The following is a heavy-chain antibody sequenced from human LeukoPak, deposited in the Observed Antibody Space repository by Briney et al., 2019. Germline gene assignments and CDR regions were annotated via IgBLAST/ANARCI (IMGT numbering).Heavy chain of an antibody. CDR1: GFTFSSYG. J-gene: IGHJ1*01. CDR3: GTYSINNAREFQY. Sequence: GGSLRLSCAASGFTFSSYGIHWVRQAPGKGLEWVAVISYDGSNKYYADSVKGRFTISRDNSKNTLYLQMNSLGVGDTAVYYCGTYSINNAREFQYWGQGTLVTVPS. D-gene: IGHD4-11*01. V-gene: IGHV3-30*03. CDR2: ISYDGSNK.